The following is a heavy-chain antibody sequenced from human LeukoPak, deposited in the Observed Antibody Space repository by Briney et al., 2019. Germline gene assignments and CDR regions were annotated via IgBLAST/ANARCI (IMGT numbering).Heavy chain of an antibody. CDR1: GFTFSSYA. D-gene: IGHD1-26*01. CDR2: ISYDGSNK. J-gene: IGHJ4*02. V-gene: IGHV3-30*04. CDR3: ARDSGASGSYPNFDY. Sequence: GGSLRLSCAASGFTFSSYAMHWVRQAPGKGLEWVAVISYDGSNKYYADSVKGRFTISRDNSKNTLYLQMNSLRAEDTAVYYCARDSGASGSYPNFDYWGQGTLVTVSS.